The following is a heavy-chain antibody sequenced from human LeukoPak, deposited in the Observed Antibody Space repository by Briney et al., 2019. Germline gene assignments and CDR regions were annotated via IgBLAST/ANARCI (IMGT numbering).Heavy chain of an antibody. CDR1: GFTFSTYA. J-gene: IGHJ4*02. Sequence: PGGSLRLSCAASGFTFSTYATSWVRQAPGMGLEWVSAISGRGDTIFYADSVKGRFTVSRDNSKNTLYLQVNSLRAEDTAVYYCAKATLATTYFDSWGQGTLVTVSS. CDR3: AKATLATTYFDS. V-gene: IGHV3-23*01. D-gene: IGHD5-24*01. CDR2: ISGRGDTI.